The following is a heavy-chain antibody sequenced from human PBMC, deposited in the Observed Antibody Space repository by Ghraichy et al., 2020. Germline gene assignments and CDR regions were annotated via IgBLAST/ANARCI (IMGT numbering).Heavy chain of an antibody. CDR1: GDSISNYY. V-gene: IGHV4-59*01. J-gene: IGHJ4*02. CDR2: ISYSGST. CDR3: ASIYDYSNHYLDN. Sequence: LSLTCSVSGDSISNYYWSWIRQPPGKGLEWIGYISYSGSTNYNPSLKSRVTISVDKSRNQFSLKLTSVTAADTAVYYCASIYDYSNHYLDNWGQGTLVTVSP. D-gene: IGHD4-11*01.